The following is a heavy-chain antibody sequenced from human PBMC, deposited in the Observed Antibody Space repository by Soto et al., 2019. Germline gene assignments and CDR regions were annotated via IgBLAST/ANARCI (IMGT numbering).Heavy chain of an antibody. D-gene: IGHD3-22*01. V-gene: IGHV4-30-4*01. J-gene: IGHJ5*02. CDR2: IYYSGST. CDR3: AREKYDSSGRNWFDP. Sequence: SETLSLTCSVSGGSISSGYWTWIRQPPGKGLEWIGYIYYSGSTYYNPSLKSRVTISVDTSKNQFSLKLSSVTAADTAVYYCAREKYDSSGRNWFDPWGQGTLVT. CDR1: GGSISSGY.